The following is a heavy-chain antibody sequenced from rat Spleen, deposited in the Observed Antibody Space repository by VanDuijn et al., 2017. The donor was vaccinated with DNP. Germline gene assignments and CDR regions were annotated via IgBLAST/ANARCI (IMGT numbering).Heavy chain of an antibody. V-gene: IGHV5-31*01. CDR2: ITNSDGNT. D-gene: IGHD1-4*01. CDR1: GFTFSSYW. Sequence: EVQLVESGGGPVQPGRSLKLSCVASGFTFSSYWMNWIRQAPGKGLEWVASITNSDGNTYYPDSVKGRFTVSRDDAKSTLYLQMNSLRSEDTATYYCARGWADYWGQGVMVTVSS. J-gene: IGHJ2*01. CDR3: ARGWADY.